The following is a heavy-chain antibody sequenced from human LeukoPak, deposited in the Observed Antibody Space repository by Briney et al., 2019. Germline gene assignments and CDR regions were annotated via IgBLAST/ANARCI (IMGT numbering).Heavy chain of an antibody. D-gene: IGHD6-19*01. CDR3: ARDLMSSGWYWATYYFDY. V-gene: IGHV3-21*01. CDR1: GFTFSSYS. Sequence: PGGSLRLSCAASGFTFSSYSMNWVHQAPGKGLEWVSSISSSSSYIYYADSVKGRFTISRDNAKNSLYLQMNSLRAEDTAVYYCARDLMSSGWYWATYYFDYWGQGTLVTVSS. J-gene: IGHJ4*02. CDR2: ISSSSSYI.